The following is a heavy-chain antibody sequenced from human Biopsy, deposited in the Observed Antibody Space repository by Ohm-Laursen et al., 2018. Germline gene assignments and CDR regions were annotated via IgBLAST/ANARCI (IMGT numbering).Heavy chain of an antibody. Sequence: SVKVSCKASGYTFTGYHVHWVRQAPGQGLEWMGWINAKTGDTNYAQKFQGRVTMTRDTSISTAYVDLSSLRSDDTAVYYCTRGGYYYDSLAYYYWFDPWGQGTMVTVSS. J-gene: IGHJ3*01. D-gene: IGHD3-22*01. V-gene: IGHV1-2*02. CDR2: INAKTGDT. CDR1: GYTFTGYH. CDR3: TRGGYYYDSLAYYYWFDP.